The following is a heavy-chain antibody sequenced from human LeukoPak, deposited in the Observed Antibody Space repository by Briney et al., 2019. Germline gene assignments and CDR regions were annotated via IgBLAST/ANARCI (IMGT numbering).Heavy chain of an antibody. CDR3: ATRAWEGWFDP. V-gene: IGHV1-69*13. J-gene: IGHJ5*02. CDR2: IIPIFGTA. D-gene: IGHD1-26*01. CDR1: GGTFSSYA. Sequence: ASVKVSCKASGGTFSSYAISWVRQAPGQGLEWMGGIIPIFGTAKYAQKLQGRVTITADESTSTAYMELSSLRSEDTAVYYCATRAWEGWFDPWGQGTLVTVSS.